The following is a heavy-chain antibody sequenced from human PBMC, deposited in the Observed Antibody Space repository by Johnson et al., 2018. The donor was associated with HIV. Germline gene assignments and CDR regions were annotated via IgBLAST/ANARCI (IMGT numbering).Heavy chain of an antibody. CDR2: ISSSGDII. D-gene: IGHD3-10*02. Sequence: QVQLVESGGGLVQPGGSLILSCAASGFTFSDYYMTWIRQAPGKGLEWLSFISSSGDIIRYADSVKGRFTISRDNAKNSLYLQMNSLRAEDTAVYYCAREREFTMCDAFDIWGQGTMVTVSS. J-gene: IGHJ3*02. V-gene: IGHV3-11*04. CDR1: GFTFSDYY. CDR3: AREREFTMCDAFDI.